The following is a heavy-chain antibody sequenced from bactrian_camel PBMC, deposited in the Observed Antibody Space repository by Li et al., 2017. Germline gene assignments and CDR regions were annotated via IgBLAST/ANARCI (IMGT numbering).Heavy chain of an antibody. Sequence: QLVESGGGLVQPGGSLTLSCTIHGYTYNSYCIGWVRQAPGKEREGVAKIGSDGSTTYAASVKGRFSISRDNAKNALYLQLDSLKTEDTATYHCAKGRPRLGLVAADLDRGQGTQVTVS. D-gene: IGHD7*01. CDR2: IGSDGST. J-gene: IGHJ4*01. CDR1: GYTYNSYC. CDR3: AKGRPRLGLVAADLD. V-gene: IGHV3S67*01.